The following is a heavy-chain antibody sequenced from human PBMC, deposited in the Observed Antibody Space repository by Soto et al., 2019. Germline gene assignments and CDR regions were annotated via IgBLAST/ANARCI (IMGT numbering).Heavy chain of an antibody. CDR1: GGTISGYY. J-gene: IGHJ5*02. V-gene: IGHV4-4*07. Sequence: SETLSLTCSVSGGTISGYYWTWIRQPAGKGLEWLGRIYSSGNTKYNPSLQSRVTMSLDTSNNQFSLRLTSVTAADTAVYYCARGQRFSDWFDPWGQGTWVTVSA. CDR2: IYSSGNT. CDR3: ARGQRFSDWFDP. D-gene: IGHD3-3*01.